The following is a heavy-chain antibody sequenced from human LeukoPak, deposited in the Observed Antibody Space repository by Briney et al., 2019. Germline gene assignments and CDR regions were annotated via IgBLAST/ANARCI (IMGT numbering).Heavy chain of an antibody. D-gene: IGHD3-10*01. V-gene: IGHV4-39*07. CDR1: GGSISARNYN. CDR3: ARGSSYMDV. J-gene: IGHJ6*03. CDR2: TGTT. Sequence: TSETLSLTCSVSGGSISARNYNWGWIRQPPGQGLEWIGNTGTTHYFPSLRSRVTISRDTPNNQFSLKLSSVTAADTAVYYCARGSSYMDVWGKGTAVTVSS.